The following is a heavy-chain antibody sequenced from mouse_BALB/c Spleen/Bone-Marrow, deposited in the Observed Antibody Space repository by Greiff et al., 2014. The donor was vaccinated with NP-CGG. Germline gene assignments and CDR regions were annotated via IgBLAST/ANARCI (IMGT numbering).Heavy chain of an antibody. V-gene: IGHV2-2*02. CDR1: GFSLTTYG. CDR3: AREGYTGYFDV. J-gene: IGHJ1*01. D-gene: IGHD2-2*01. Sequence: QVQLKESGPGLVKPSQSLSITCTVSGFSLTTYGLHWVRQSPGKGLEWLGVIWSGGGTDYNAAFISRLIITKDNSKSQVFFKMNRLQTNDTAMYYCAREGYTGYFDVWGAGTTVTVSS. CDR2: IWSGGGT.